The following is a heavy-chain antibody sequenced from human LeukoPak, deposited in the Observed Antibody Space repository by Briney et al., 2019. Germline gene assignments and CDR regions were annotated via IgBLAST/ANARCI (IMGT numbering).Heavy chain of an antibody. CDR1: VFTFTIYP. J-gene: IGHJ4*02. CDR2: IRGSGGST. D-gene: IGHD6-13*01. V-gene: IGHV3-23*01. Sequence: GGSLRLSWAPSVFTFTIYPMSGSPRAPGKGLEWVSAIRGSGGSTYYADSVKGRSTICRDNSKNTLYLQMNSLRAEDTAVYYCATERTGYSSSSFDYWGQGTLVTVSS. CDR3: ATERTGYSSSSFDY.